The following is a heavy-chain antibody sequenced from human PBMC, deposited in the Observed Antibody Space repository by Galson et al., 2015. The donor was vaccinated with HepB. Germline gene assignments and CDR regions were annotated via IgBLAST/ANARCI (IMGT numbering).Heavy chain of an antibody. CDR2: ISNSGGTI. CDR3: ARDGRQLLQYYYYYMDV. CDR1: GFDFSDFY. D-gene: IGHD5-24*01. V-gene: IGHV3-11*01. J-gene: IGHJ6*03. Sequence: SLRLSCAASGFDFSDFYMSWIRQAPGRGLEWVAFISNSGGTIFYADSVKGRFTISRDNTKNSLYLQMNSLRADDTAVYFCARDGRQLLQYYYYYMDVWGTGTTVTVSS.